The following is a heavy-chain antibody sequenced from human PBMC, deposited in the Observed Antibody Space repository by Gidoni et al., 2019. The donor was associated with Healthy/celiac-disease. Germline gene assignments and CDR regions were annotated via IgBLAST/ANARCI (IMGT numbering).Heavy chain of an antibody. CDR2: ICYSGST. D-gene: IGHD1-1*01. Sequence: QVQLQESGPGLVKPSETLSLTCTVSGGSISSYYWSWIRQPPGKGLEWIGYICYSGSTNYNPSLTSRVTISVDTSKNQFSLKLSSVTAADTAVYYCARAGRHIWNDLLDAFDIWGQGTMVTVSS. V-gene: IGHV4-59*01. CDR1: GGSISSYY. CDR3: ARAGRHIWNDLLDAFDI. J-gene: IGHJ3*02.